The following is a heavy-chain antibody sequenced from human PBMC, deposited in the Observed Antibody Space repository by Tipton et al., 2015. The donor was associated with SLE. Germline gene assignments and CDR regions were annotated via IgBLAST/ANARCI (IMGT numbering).Heavy chain of an antibody. J-gene: IGHJ4*02. CDR1: GGSISSSGYS. Sequence: TLSLTCTVSGGSISSSGYSWGWIRQHPDKVLEWIGYIYYTGTTQYNPSLKSRLTISLDTSKNQFSLRLSSVTAADTAVYYCARRGSWSKGDYFDYWGQGMLVTVSS. CDR2: IYYTGTT. CDR3: ARRGSWSKGDYFDY. V-gene: IGHV4-31*03. D-gene: IGHD6-13*01.